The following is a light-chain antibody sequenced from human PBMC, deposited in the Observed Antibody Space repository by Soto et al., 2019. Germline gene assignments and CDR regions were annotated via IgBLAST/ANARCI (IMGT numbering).Light chain of an antibody. V-gene: IGKV3-20*01. CDR3: QQYGSSPRFT. J-gene: IGKJ3*01. CDR1: QSVSSSY. Sequence: EIVLTQSPGTLSLSPGERATLSCRASQSVSSSYLAWYQQKPGQAPRLLIYGASSRATGIPDRFSGSGSGTHFTLTISRLEPEDFAVYYCQQYGSSPRFTVGPGTKVDIK. CDR2: GAS.